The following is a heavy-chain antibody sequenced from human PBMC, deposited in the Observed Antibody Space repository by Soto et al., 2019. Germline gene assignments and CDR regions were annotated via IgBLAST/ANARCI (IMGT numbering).Heavy chain of an antibody. CDR2: ISSSSSTI. D-gene: IGHD3-10*01. V-gene: IGHV3-48*01. CDR1: GFTFSSYS. CDR3: ARDRYYYGSGSYYNPRYNVNDAFDI. J-gene: IGHJ3*02. Sequence: EVQLVESGGGLVQPGGSLRLSCAASGFTFSSYSMNWVRQAPGKGLEWVSYISSSSSTIYYADSVKGRFTISRDNAKNSLYLQMNSLRAEDTAVYYCARDRYYYGSGSYYNPRYNVNDAFDIWGQGTMVTVSS.